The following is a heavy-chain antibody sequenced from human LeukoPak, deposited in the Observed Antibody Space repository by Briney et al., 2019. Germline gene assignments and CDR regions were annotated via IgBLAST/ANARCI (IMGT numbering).Heavy chain of an antibody. Sequence: ASVKVSCKASGYTFTGYYMHWVRQAPGQGLEWMGRINPNSGGTNYAQKFQGRVTMTRDTSISTAYMELSRLRSDDTAVYYCARSSYCTNGVCYPDWFDPWGQGTLVTVSS. D-gene: IGHD2-8*01. V-gene: IGHV1-2*06. CDR2: INPNSGGT. CDR3: ARSSYCTNGVCYPDWFDP. CDR1: GYTFTGYY. J-gene: IGHJ5*02.